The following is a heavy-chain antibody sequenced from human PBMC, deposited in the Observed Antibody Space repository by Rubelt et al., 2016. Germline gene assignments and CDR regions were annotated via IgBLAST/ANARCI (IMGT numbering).Heavy chain of an antibody. CDR3: ARDRGGYYFDY. CDR1: GYTFTSYG. V-gene: IGHV1-18*01. CDR2: ISAYNGNT. D-gene: IGHD2-15*01. J-gene: IGHJ4*02. Sequence: QVQLVQSGAEVKKPGASVKVSCKASGYTFTSYGISWVRQAPGQGLEWMGWISAYNGNTKYSQKRQGRVTMTTDTPTSTAYMELRCLRSDDTAVYYCARDRGGYYFDYWGQGTLVTVSS.